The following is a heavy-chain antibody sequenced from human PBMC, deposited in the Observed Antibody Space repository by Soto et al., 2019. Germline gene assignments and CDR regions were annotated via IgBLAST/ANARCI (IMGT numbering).Heavy chain of an antibody. V-gene: IGHV1-3*01. D-gene: IGHD3-16*01. CDR2: ISGGNGNT. Sequence: QVQLVQSGAEVKKPGASVKVSCKAPRYTFTNYAIHWVRQAPGQRLEWMGWISGGNGNTYYSQHSKGRFTITRDTAGTTPYGGRSSRRSEDTVVYYCLSRGAATFDYGGQGPLVTSPS. CDR3: LSRGAATFDY. J-gene: IGHJ4*02. CDR1: RYTFTNYA.